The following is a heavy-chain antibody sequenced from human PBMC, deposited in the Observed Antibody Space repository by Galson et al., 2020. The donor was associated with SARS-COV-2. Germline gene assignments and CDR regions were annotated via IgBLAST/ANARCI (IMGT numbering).Heavy chain of an antibody. Sequence: GGSLRLSCAASGFTFSSYWMSWVRQAPGKGLEWVANIKQDGSEKYYVDSVKGRFTISRDNAKNSLYLQMNSLRAEDTAVYYCARDLGAVGTDYYYYYGMDVWGQGTTVTVSS. CDR1: GFTFSSYW. J-gene: IGHJ6*02. CDR3: ARDLGAVGTDYYYYYGMDV. CDR2: IKQDGSEK. D-gene: IGHD2-2*01. V-gene: IGHV3-7*01.